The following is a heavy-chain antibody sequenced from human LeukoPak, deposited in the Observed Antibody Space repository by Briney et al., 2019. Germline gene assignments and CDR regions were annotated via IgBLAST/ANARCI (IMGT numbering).Heavy chain of an antibody. Sequence: GGSQRLSCAASGFTFSSYAMHWVRQAPGKGLEWVAVISYDGSNKYYADSVKGRFTISRDNSKNTLYLQMNSLRAEDTAVYYCARDYRITYYYYYGMDVWGQGTTVTVSS. V-gene: IGHV3-30-3*01. CDR1: GFTFSSYA. D-gene: IGHD5-24*01. CDR3: ARDYRITYYYYYGMDV. CDR2: ISYDGSNK. J-gene: IGHJ6*02.